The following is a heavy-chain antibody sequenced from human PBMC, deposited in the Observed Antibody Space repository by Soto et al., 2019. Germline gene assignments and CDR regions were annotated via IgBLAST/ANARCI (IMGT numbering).Heavy chain of an antibody. CDR2: IIPIFGTA. D-gene: IGHD7-27*01. J-gene: IGHJ6*02. CDR3: ARSLRGVNWGKSLYYYSGMDV. V-gene: IGHV1-69*06. Sequence: QVQLVQSGAEVKKPGSSVKVSCKASGGTFSSYAISWVRQAPGQGLEWMGGIIPIFGTANYAQKFQGRVTITADKSTSTAYMELGSLRSEDTAVYYCARSLRGVNWGKSLYYYSGMDVWGQGTTVTVSS. CDR1: GGTFSSYA.